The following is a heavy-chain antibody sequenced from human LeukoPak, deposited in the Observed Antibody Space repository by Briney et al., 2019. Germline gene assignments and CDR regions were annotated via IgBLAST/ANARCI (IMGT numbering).Heavy chain of an antibody. CDR1: GGSFSGYY. CDR3: ARGRTGYHLLPTKKNYSYYYMDV. J-gene: IGHJ6*03. D-gene: IGHD2-2*01. V-gene: IGHV4-34*01. CDR2: INHSGST. Sequence: SETLSLTCAVYGGSFSGYYWSWLRQPPGKGLEWIGEINHSGSTNYNPSLKSRVTISVDTSKNQFSLKLSSVTAADTAVYYCARGRTGYHLLPTKKNYSYYYMDVWGTGTTVTVSS.